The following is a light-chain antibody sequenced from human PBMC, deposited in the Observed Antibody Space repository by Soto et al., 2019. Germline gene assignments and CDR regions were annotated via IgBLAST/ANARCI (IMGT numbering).Light chain of an antibody. Sequence: QSALTQPASVSGSPGQSITLSCTGTSSDVGGYSYVSWYQQHPDKAPKLMIYDVSNRPSGVSDRFSGSKSGNTASLTISGLQAEDEADYYCRSYTSSSTLYVFGTGTKLTVL. CDR2: DVS. CDR1: SSDVGGYSY. CDR3: RSYTSSSTLYV. J-gene: IGLJ1*01. V-gene: IGLV2-14*01.